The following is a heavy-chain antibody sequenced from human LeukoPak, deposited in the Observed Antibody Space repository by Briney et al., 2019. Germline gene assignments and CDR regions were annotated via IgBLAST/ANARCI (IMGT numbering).Heavy chain of an antibody. Sequence: PGGSLRLSCAASGFTFSSHWMSWVRQAPGKGLEWVANIKQDGSEKYYVDSVKGRFTISRDNAKNSLYLQMNSLRAEDTAVYYCAREDYRIKFRYYFDYWGQGTLVTVSS. CDR2: IKQDGSEK. V-gene: IGHV3-7*01. J-gene: IGHJ4*02. D-gene: IGHD4-11*01. CDR1: GFTFSSHW. CDR3: AREDYRIKFRYYFDY.